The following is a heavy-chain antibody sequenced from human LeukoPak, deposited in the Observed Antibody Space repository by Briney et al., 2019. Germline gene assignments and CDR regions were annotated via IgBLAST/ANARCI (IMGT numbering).Heavy chain of an antibody. CDR3: AREVGYNWNDRDWFDP. D-gene: IGHD1-20*01. Sequence: PSETLSLTCTVSGGSISSGGYYWGWIRQPPGKGLEWIGSIYHSGSTYYNPSLKSRVTISVDTSKNQFSLKLSSVTAADTAVYYCAREVGYNWNDRDWFDPWGQGTLVTVSS. CDR2: IYHSGST. V-gene: IGHV4-39*07. J-gene: IGHJ5*02. CDR1: GGSISSGGYY.